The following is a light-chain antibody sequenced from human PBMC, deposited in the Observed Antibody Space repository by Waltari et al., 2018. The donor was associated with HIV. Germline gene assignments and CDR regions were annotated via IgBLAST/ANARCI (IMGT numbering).Light chain of an antibody. J-gene: IGLJ3*02. Sequence: GSPGQSVAISCTGTSSDVGGYNSVSWYQQHPGKALKLMIYDVTKRPSGVPDRFSGSKSGNTASLTISGLQAEDEADYYCCSYAGSYTFVFGGGTKLTVL. CDR3: CSYAGSYTFV. CDR1: SSDVGGYNS. CDR2: DVT. V-gene: IGLV2-11*03.